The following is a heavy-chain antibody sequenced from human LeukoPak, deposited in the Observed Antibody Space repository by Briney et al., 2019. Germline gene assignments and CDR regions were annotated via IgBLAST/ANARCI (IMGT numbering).Heavy chain of an antibody. CDR1: GGSISSSSYY. CDR3: ARSPDQMTVVVTSYYFDY. Sequence: SETLSLTCTVSGGSISSSSYYWGWIRQPPGKGLEWIVSIYYSGSTYYNPSLKSRVTISVDTSKNQFSLKLSSVTAADTAVYYCARSPDQMTVVVTSYYFDYWGQGTLVTVSS. J-gene: IGHJ4*02. D-gene: IGHD3-22*01. V-gene: IGHV4-39*01. CDR2: IYYSGST.